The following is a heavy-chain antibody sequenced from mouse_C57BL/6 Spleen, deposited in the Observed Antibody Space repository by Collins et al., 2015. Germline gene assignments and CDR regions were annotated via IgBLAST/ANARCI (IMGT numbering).Heavy chain of an antibody. CDR3: ARGEDYGNYPAWFAY. J-gene: IGHJ3*01. CDR1: GYTFTSYW. V-gene: IGHV1-64*01. CDR2: IHPNSGST. Sequence: QVQLQQPGAELVKPGASVKLSCKASGYTFTSYWMHWVKQRPGQGLEWIGMIHPNSGSTNYNEKFKSKATLTVDKSSSTAYMQLSSLTSEDSAVYYCARGEDYGNYPAWFAYWGQGTLVTVSA. D-gene: IGHD2-1*01.